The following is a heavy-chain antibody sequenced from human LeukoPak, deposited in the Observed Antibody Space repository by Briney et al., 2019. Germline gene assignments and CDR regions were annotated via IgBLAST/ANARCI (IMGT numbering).Heavy chain of an antibody. Sequence: GGSLRLSCAASGFTFNNYAMNWVRQAPGKGLEWVSSITSSGDTTHYADSVGGRFTISRDNSRNTLSLQMTSLRAEGTAVYYCAKGVLSGMRYYYGMDVWGKGTTVTVSS. CDR2: ITSSGDTT. D-gene: IGHD3-10*01. J-gene: IGHJ6*04. V-gene: IGHV3-23*01. CDR3: AKGVLSGMRYYYGMDV. CDR1: GFTFNNYA.